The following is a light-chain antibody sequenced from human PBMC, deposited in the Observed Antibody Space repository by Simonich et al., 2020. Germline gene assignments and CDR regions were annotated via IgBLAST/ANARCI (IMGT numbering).Light chain of an antibody. Sequence: DIVMTQSPLSLPVTPGEPASISCRSSQSRLHSNGYNFLDWYLQNPGQSPQLLIYLGSNRSSGVPDRFSGSGSGTDFTLKISRVEAEDVGVYYCMQALQTPWTFGQGTKVEIK. CDR1: QSRLHSNGYNF. V-gene: IGKV2-28*01. CDR3: MQALQTPWT. CDR2: LGS. J-gene: IGKJ1*01.